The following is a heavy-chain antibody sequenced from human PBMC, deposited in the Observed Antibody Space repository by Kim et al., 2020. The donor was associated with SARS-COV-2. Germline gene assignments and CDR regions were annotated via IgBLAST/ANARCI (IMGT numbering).Heavy chain of an antibody. J-gene: IGHJ4*02. D-gene: IGHD2-8*02. CDR3: ARVAGGRNYWEPSTIDY. CDR1: GFTFSNYA. CDR2: INGGGGST. V-gene: IGHV3-23*01. Sequence: GGSLRLSCAASGFTFSNYAMSWVRQAPGKGLEWVSTINGGGGSTYYADSVKGRFTISRDSFKNILYLEMNSLRAEDTAVYYCARVAGGRNYWEPSTIDYCGQGNLVTASS.